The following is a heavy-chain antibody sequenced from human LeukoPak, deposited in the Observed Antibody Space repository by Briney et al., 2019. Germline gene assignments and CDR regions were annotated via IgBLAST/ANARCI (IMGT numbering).Heavy chain of an antibody. D-gene: IGHD1-7*01. J-gene: IGHJ5*01. Sequence: GGSLRLSCAASGFTFSSYWMHWVRQAPGKGLVWVSRINSDGSSTSYADSVKGRFTISRDNTKNTLYLRMNSLRAEDTAVYYCARESRITGTTYRTWFDSWGQGTLVTVSS. CDR1: GFTFSSYW. CDR2: INSDGSST. CDR3: ARESRITGTTYRTWFDS. V-gene: IGHV3-74*01.